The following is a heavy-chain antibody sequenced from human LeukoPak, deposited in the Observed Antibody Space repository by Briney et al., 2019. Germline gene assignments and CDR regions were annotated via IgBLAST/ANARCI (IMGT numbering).Heavy chain of an antibody. CDR3: ARNILGYCSGGSCYSGGFDY. Sequence: ASVKVSCKASGGTLSSYGISCVRQATGQGLDWMGGIIPIFGTANYAQKFQGRVTITADESTSTAYMELSSLRSEDTAVYYCARNILGYCSGGSCYSGGFDYWGQGTLVTVSS. D-gene: IGHD2-15*01. CDR2: IIPIFGTA. J-gene: IGHJ4*02. V-gene: IGHV1-69*01. CDR1: GGTLSSYG.